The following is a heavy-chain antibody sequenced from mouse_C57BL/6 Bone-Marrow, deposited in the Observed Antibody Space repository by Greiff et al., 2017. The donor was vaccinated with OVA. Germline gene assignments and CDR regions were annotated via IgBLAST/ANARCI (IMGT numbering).Heavy chain of an antibody. Sequence: EVKLVESGGGLVQPGGSLSLSCAASGFTFTDYYMSWVRQPPGQALEWLGFIRNKANGYTTEYSASVKGRFTISRDNSQSILYLQMNALRAEDSATYYCARWLLRGYYAMDYWGQGTSVTVSS. J-gene: IGHJ4*01. V-gene: IGHV7-3*01. CDR1: GFTFTDYY. CDR3: ARWLLRGYYAMDY. CDR2: IRNKANGYTT. D-gene: IGHD1-1*01.